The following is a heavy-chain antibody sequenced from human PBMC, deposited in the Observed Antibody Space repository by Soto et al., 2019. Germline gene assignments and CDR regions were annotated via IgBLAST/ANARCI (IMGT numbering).Heavy chain of an antibody. Sequence: SETLSLTCTVSGGSISSGDYYWSWIRQPPGKGLEWIGYIYYSGSTYYNPSLKSRVTISVDTSKNQFSLKLSSVTAADTAVYYCARGGYDILTGYGGFDYWGQGTLVTVS. J-gene: IGHJ4*02. D-gene: IGHD3-9*01. V-gene: IGHV4-30-4*01. CDR1: GGSISSGDYY. CDR2: IYYSGST. CDR3: ARGGYDILTGYGGFDY.